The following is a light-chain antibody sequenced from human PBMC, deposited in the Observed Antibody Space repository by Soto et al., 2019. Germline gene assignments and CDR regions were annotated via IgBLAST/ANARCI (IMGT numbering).Light chain of an antibody. CDR1: NSDVGGYNY. J-gene: IGLJ7*01. Sequence: QSVLTQPPSASGSPGQSVTISCTGSNSDVGGYNYVSWLQQYPGKAPKLIIYEVTKRPSGVPDRFSGSKSGNTASLTVSGLQAEDEADYFCTSYAGSDNFYVFGSGTQLTVL. CDR2: EVT. V-gene: IGLV2-8*01. CDR3: TSYAGSDNFYV.